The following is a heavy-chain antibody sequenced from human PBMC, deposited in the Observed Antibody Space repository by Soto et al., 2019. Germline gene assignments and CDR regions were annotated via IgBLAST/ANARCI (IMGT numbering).Heavy chain of an antibody. V-gene: IGHV1-58*01. CDR1: GFTFTSSA. CDR2: IVVGSGNT. Sequence: GASVKVSCTASGFTFTSSAVQWVRQARGQRLEWIGWIVVGSGNTNYAQKFQERVTITRDMSTSTAYMELSSLRSEDTAVYYCAADRTYDFWSGSEARNYYGMDVWGQGTTVTVSS. D-gene: IGHD3-3*01. J-gene: IGHJ6*02. CDR3: AADRTYDFWSGSEARNYYGMDV.